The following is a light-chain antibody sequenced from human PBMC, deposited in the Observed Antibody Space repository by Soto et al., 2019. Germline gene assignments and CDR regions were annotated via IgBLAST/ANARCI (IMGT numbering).Light chain of an antibody. J-gene: IGLJ2*01. CDR3: TSYASGSSHVV. Sequence: QSALTQPASVSGSPGQSITLSCTGTSSDIGGYDYVSWYQRHPGKAPKLIIYDVNNRPSGVSNRFSGSKSGNTASLTISGLQAEDEAGYYCTSYASGSSHVVFGGGTQLIVL. V-gene: IGLV2-14*01. CDR1: SSDIGGYDY. CDR2: DVN.